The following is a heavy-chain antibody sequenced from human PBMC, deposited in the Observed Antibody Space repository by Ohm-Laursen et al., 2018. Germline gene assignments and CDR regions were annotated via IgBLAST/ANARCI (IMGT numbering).Heavy chain of an antibody. CDR2: IYYSGST. D-gene: IGHD3-22*01. J-gene: IGHJ4*02. CDR3: ARWDSDFYYALDY. CDR1: GGSISSGGYY. Sequence: TLSLTCIVSGGSISSGGYYWSWIRQHPGKGLEWIGYIYYSGSTYYNPSLKSRVTISLDTSKDQFSLKLSSVTAADTAVYYCARWDSDFYYALDYWGQGTLVTVSS. V-gene: IGHV4-31*03.